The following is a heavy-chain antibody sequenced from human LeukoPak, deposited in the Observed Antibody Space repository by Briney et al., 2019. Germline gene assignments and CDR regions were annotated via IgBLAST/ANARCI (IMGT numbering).Heavy chain of an antibody. CDR1: GFTVSSNS. D-gene: IGHD4/OR15-4a*01. J-gene: IGHJ4*02. CDR2: IYSDNT. CDR3: ARRAGAYSHPYDY. Sequence: GGSLRLSCTVSGFTVSSNSMSWVRQAPGKGLEWVSFIYSDNTHYSDSVNGRFTISRDNSKNTLYLQMNSLRAEDTAVYYCARRAGAYSHPYDYWGQGTLVTVSS. V-gene: IGHV3-53*01.